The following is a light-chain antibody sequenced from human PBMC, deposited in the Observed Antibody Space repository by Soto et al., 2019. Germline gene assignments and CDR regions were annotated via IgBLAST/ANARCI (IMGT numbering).Light chain of an antibody. CDR2: RNN. J-gene: IGLJ2*01. CDR3: TVWDDSLRGRL. V-gene: IGLV1-47*01. CDR1: SSNIESNY. Sequence: VLTQPPSASGTPGQRVTISCSGSSSNIESNYVYWYQQLPGTAPRLLIYRNNQRPSGVPDRFSGSKSGTSASLAISALRSEDEADYYCTVWDDSLRGRLFGGGTKVTVL.